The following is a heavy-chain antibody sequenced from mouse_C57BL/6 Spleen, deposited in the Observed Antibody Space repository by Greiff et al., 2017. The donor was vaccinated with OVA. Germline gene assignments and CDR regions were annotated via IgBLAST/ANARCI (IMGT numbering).Heavy chain of an antibody. CDR3: ARPRDVGGAMDY. J-gene: IGHJ4*01. V-gene: IGHV1-50*01. CDR1: GYTFTSYW. CDR2: IDPSDSYT. Sequence: QVQLQQPGAELVKPGASVKLSCKASGYTFTSYWMQWVKQRPGQGLEWIGEIDPSDSYTNYNQKFKGKATLTVDTSSSTAYMQLSSLTSEDSAVYYCARPRDVGGAMDYWGQGTSVTVSS. D-gene: IGHD3-3*01.